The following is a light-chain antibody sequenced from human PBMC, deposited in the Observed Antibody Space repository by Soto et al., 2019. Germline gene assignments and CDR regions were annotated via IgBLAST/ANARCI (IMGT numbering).Light chain of an antibody. J-gene: IGKJ2*01. CDR1: QSLLHSNGYNY. V-gene: IGKV2-28*01. Sequence: EIVMTQSPLSLPVTPGEPASISCRSSQSLLHSNGYNYLDWYVQRPGQSPQLLIYLGSTRASGVPDRISGSGSGTSFTLKINKVKAEDVGLYYCMQGLQSPTFGQGTKLEI. CDR2: LGS. CDR3: MQGLQSPT.